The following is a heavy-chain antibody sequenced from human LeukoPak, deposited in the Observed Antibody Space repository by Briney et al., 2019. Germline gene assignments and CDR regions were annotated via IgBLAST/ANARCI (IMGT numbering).Heavy chain of an antibody. J-gene: IGHJ4*02. V-gene: IGHV4-59*11. D-gene: IGHD2-2*01. CDR2: IHSTGNT. CDR3: ARFSSGCSTASCYLDY. CDR1: GGSITDHY. Sequence: PSETLSLTCTVSGGSITDHYWSWIRQPPGKGLELTGHIHSTGNTFYMPSLKSRITISLDTSRNQFSLRLSSVTAADTAVYYCARFSSGCSTASCYLDYWGQGTLVTVSS.